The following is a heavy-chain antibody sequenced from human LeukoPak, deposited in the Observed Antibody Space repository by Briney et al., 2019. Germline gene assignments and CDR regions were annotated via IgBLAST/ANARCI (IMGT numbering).Heavy chain of an antibody. V-gene: IGHV1-24*01. D-gene: IGHD3-22*01. CDR2: FDPEDGET. CDR1: GYTLTELS. J-gene: IGHJ4*02. CDR3: ATWSYDSSGSPVDY. Sequence: ASEKVSCKVSGYTLTELSMHWVRQAPGKGLECMGGFDPEDGETIYAQKFQGRVTMTEDTSTDTAYMELSSLRSEDTAVYYCATWSYDSSGSPVDYWGQGTLVTVSS.